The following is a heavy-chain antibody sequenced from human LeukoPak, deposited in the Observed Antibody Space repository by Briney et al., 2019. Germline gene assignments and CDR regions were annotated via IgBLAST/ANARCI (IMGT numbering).Heavy chain of an antibody. Sequence: GGSLRLSCAVSGFTFSSYGMHWVRQAPGKGLEWVAVISNDGSIKYYGDSVKGRFTIARDNFKNTLYLQMNSLRVEDTAVYYCARGERAIFGVVMNRRDAFDIWGQGTMVTVSS. D-gene: IGHD3-3*01. J-gene: IGHJ3*02. CDR2: ISNDGSIK. CDR3: ARGERAIFGVVMNRRDAFDI. V-gene: IGHV3-30*03. CDR1: GFTFSSYG.